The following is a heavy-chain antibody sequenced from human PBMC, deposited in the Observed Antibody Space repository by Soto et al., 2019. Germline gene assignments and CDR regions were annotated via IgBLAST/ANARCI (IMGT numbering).Heavy chain of an antibody. J-gene: IGHJ6*02. V-gene: IGHV1-18*04. CDR3: ARDQGAADGAGYDFWSGRYGMDV. CDR2: ISAYNGNT. D-gene: IGHD3-3*01. Sequence: QVRLVQSGAEVKKPGASVKVSCKASGYTFTSYGISWVRQAPGQGLEWMGWISAYNGNTNYAQKLQGRVTMTTDTSPSTAYMELRSLRSDDTAVYYCARDQGAADGAGYDFWSGRYGMDVWGQGTTVTVSS. CDR1: GYTFTSYG.